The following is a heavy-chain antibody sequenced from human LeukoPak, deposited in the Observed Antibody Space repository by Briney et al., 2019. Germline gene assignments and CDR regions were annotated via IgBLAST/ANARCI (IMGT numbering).Heavy chain of an antibody. CDR3: ARTTRYSGSYYGGGCFDY. CDR1: GGSFSGYY. Sequence: SETLSLTCGVYGGSFSGYYWSWIRQPPGKGLEWIGEINHSGSTNYNPSLKSRVTISGDTSKNQFSLKLSSVTAADTAVYYCARTTRYSGSYYGGGCFDYWGQGTLVTVSS. CDR2: INHSGST. D-gene: IGHD1-26*01. V-gene: IGHV4-34*01. J-gene: IGHJ4*02.